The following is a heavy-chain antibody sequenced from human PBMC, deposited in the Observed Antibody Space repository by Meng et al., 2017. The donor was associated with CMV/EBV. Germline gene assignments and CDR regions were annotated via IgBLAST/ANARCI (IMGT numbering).Heavy chain of an antibody. V-gene: IGHV4-39*07. CDR2: IYYSGST. J-gene: IGHJ4*02. Sequence: GSLRLSCTASGGSISSSSYYWGWIRQPPGKGLEWIGSIYYSGSTYYNPSLKSRVTISVDTSKNQFSLKLSSVTAADTAVYYCARGLTMVRGVMPGHWGQGTLVTVSS. D-gene: IGHD3-10*01. CDR3: ARGLTMVRGVMPGH. CDR1: GGSISSSSYY.